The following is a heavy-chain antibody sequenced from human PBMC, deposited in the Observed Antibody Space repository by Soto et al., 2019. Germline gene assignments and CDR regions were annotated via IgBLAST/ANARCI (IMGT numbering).Heavy chain of an antibody. CDR1: GGSISSGGYC. CDR3: ARASLSNWFDP. D-gene: IGHD3-16*02. CDR2: IYHSGST. J-gene: IGHJ5*02. Sequence: SETLSLTCAVSGGSISSGGYCWSWIRQPPGKGLEWIGYIYHSGSTYYNPSLKSRVTISVDRSKNQFSLKLSSVTAADTAVYYCARASLSNWFDPWGQGTLVTVSS. V-gene: IGHV4-30-2*01.